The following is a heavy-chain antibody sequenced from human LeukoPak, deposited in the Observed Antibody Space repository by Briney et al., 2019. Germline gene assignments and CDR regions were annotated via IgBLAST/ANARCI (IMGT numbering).Heavy chain of an antibody. CDR3: ASLGRNGVELSSGY. V-gene: IGHV3-21*01. CDR1: GFTFSSYS. CDR2: IGSSSSYI. D-gene: IGHD1-7*01. Sequence: KPGGSLRLSCAASGFTFSSYSMNWVRQAPGKGLEWVSSIGSSSSYIYYADSVKGRFTISRDNAKNSLYLQMNSLRAEDTAVYYCASLGRNGVELSSGYWGQGTLVTVSS. J-gene: IGHJ4*02.